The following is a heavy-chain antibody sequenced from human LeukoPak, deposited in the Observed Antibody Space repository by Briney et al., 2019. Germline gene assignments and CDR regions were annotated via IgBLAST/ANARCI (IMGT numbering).Heavy chain of an antibody. V-gene: IGHV3-15*01. CDR1: GFTFSNAW. J-gene: IGHJ6*03. CDR2: IKSKTDGGTT. D-gene: IGHD2-15*01. Sequence: GGSLRLSCAASGFTFSNAWMSWVRQAPGKGLEWVGRIKSKTDGGTTDYAAPVKGRFTISRDDSKNTLYLQMNSLKTEDTAVYYCSLLVFNYYYYYMDVWGKGTTVTVSS. CDR3: SLLVFNYYYYYMDV.